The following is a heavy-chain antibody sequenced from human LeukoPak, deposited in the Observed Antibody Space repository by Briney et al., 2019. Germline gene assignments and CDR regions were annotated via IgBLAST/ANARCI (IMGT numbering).Heavy chain of an antibody. J-gene: IGHJ4*02. CDR3: ARGDPLRY. V-gene: IGHV4-31*03. Sequence: PSETLSLTCTVSGGAISSGGYYWSWIRQHPEKGPEWIGHVFYSGGTYYNPSLKSRVSMSVDTSQNHFSLKLTSVTAADTAVYYCARGDPLRYWGQGIRVTVSS. CDR1: GGAISSGGYY. D-gene: IGHD3-16*02. CDR2: VFYSGGT.